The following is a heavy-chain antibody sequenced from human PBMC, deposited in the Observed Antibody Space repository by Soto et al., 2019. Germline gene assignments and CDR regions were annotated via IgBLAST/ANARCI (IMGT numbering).Heavy chain of an antibody. CDR2: ISGSGGST. D-gene: IGHD3-3*02. V-gene: IGHV3-23*01. CDR3: ARELRDSISTGRVGAFDM. Sequence: HPGGSLRLSCAASGFTFSSYAMSWVRQAPGKGQEWVSAISGSGGSTDYADSVKGRFTISRDNGKNTLYLQMNSLRAEDTAVYYFARELRDSISTGRVGAFDMWGQGTMVTVSS. CDR1: GFTFSSYA. J-gene: IGHJ3*02.